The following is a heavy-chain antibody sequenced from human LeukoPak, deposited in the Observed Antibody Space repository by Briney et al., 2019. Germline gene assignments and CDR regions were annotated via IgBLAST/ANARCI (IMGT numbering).Heavy chain of an antibody. V-gene: IGHV4-39*01. CDR1: GGSISSSSYY. J-gene: IGHJ5*02. Sequence: PSETLSLTCTVSGGSISSSSYYWGWIRQPPGKGLEWIGSIYYSGSTYYNPSLKSRVTISVDTSKNQFSLKLSSVTAADTAAYYCARQMAAVVFDPWGQGTLVTVSS. D-gene: IGHD5-24*01. CDR3: ARQMAAVVFDP. CDR2: IYYSGST.